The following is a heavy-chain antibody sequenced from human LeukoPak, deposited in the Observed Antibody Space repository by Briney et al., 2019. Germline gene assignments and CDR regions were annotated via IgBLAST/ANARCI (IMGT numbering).Heavy chain of an antibody. J-gene: IGHJ4*02. CDR3: AKDPRGWLSTPDY. V-gene: IGHV3-23*01. D-gene: IGHD3-22*01. CDR1: GFTFSSYA. CDR2: ISGSGGST. Sequence: GGSLRLSCAGSGFTFSSYAISWVRQAPGKGLEWVSAISGSGGSTYYADSVKGRFTISRDNSKNTLYLQMNSLRADDTAVYYCAKDPRGWLSTPDYWGQGTLVTVSS.